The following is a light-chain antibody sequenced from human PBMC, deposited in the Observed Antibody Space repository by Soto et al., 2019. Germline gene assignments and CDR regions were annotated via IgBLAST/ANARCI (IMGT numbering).Light chain of an antibody. CDR3: QQYNNWPIT. CDR2: GVS. J-gene: IGKJ5*01. V-gene: IGKV3D-15*01. CDR1: QSVSSSY. Sequence: EVVLTQSPDTLSLSPGERATLSCRASQSVSSSYLAWYQQKPGQAPRLLIYGVSSRATGIPDRFSGSGSGTEFTLTISSLQSEDFAVYYCQQYNNWPITFGQGTRLEIK.